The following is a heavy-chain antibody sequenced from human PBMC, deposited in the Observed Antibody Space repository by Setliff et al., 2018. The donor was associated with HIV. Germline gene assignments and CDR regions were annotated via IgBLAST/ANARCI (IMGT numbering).Heavy chain of an antibody. CDR2: INQEGTEK. J-gene: IGHJ4*02. V-gene: IGHV3-7*01. CDR3: ARDSSTKEMATIWVNFDY. D-gene: IGHD5-12*01. Sequence: GGSLRLSCEVSGFSIATNWMTWVRQAPGKGLEWVANINQEGTEKYYVGSVKGRFTISRDNSKNMLYLQMNSPRADDTAVYYCARDSSTKEMATIWVNFDYWGQGTLVTVSS. CDR1: GFSIATNW.